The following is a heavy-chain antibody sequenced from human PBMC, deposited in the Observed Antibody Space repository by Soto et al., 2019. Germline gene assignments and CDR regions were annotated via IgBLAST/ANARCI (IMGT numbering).Heavy chain of an antibody. J-gene: IGHJ5*02. Sequence: GESLKISCKGPGHLFNNHWIGWVRQTPGKGLEWMGLIFTRDSETKTSPSFQGHVSFSVGNSINTVYLQWTSLKTTDTGIYFCARGYFDSGRGYDLWGQGTLVTVSS. CDR2: IFTRDSET. CDR1: GHLFNNHW. D-gene: IGHD3-10*01. V-gene: IGHV5-51*01. CDR3: ARGYFDSGRGYDL.